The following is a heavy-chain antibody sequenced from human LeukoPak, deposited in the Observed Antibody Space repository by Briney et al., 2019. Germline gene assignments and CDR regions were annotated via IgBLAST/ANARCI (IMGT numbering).Heavy chain of an antibody. CDR2: IYYSGST. CDR3: ARLGIATTAGYYDILTGYYGGDY. D-gene: IGHD3-9*01. V-gene: IGHV4-31*03. CDR1: GGSISSGGYN. Sequence: PSQTLSLTCTVSGGSISSGGYNWSWIRQHPGKGLEWIGYIYYSGSTYYNPSLKSRVTISVDTPKNQFSLKLSSVTAADTAVYYCARLGIATTAGYYDILTGYYGGDYWGQGTLVTVSS. J-gene: IGHJ4*02.